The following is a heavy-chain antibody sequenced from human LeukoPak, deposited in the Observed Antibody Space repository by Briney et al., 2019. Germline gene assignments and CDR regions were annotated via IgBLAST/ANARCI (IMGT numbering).Heavy chain of an antibody. D-gene: IGHD3-3*01. V-gene: IGHV4-59*08. J-gene: IGHJ5*02. CDR1: GGSISSDY. CDR3: ARLLGWSGPINWFDP. CDR2: VYYSGIT. Sequence: SETLSLTCTVSGGSISSDYCSWIRQPPGKGLEWIGYVYYSGITNYNPSLKSRVTISVGTSKNHFSLKLTSVTAADTAVYYCARLLGWSGPINWFDPWGRGTLVTVSS.